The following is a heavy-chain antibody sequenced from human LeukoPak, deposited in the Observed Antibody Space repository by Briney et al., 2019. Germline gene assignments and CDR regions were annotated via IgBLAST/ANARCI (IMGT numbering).Heavy chain of an antibody. CDR2: ISSSGSTI. V-gene: IGHV3-48*03. J-gene: IGHJ4*02. CDR1: GFTFSSYG. D-gene: IGHD3-10*01. CDR3: TRDITLTRGGRSDY. Sequence: PGGSLRLSCAASGFTFSSYGMNWVRQAPGKGLEWVSYISSSGSTIYYADSVKGRFTISRDNAKNTLYLQMNSLRAEDTAVYYCTRDITLTRGGRSDYWGQGTLVTVSA.